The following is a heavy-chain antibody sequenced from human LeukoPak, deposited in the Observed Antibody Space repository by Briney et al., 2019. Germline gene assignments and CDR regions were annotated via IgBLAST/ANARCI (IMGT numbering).Heavy chain of an antibody. CDR1: GFTFSNAY. CDR3: ARVSGYHYRKNFDY. V-gene: IGHV3-20*04. CDR2: INWNGGST. D-gene: IGHD5-12*01. Sequence: GGSLRLSCAASGFTFSNAYMSWVRQAPGKGLEWVSGINWNGGSTGYADSVKGRFTISRDNAKNSLFLQMNSLRAEDTALYYCARVSGYHYRKNFDYWGQGTLVTVSS. J-gene: IGHJ4*02.